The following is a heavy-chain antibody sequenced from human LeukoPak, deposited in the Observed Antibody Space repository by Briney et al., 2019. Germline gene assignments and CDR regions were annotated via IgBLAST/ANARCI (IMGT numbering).Heavy chain of an antibody. CDR3: AGGTGYCSSTSCSDAFDI. D-gene: IGHD2-2*01. V-gene: IGHV3-53*01. J-gene: IGHJ3*02. CDR2: IYSGGST. Sequence: GGSLRLSCAASGFTVSSNYMRWVRQAPGKGLEWVSVIYSGGSTYYADSVKGRFTISRDNSKNTLYLQMNSLRAEDTAVYYCAGGTGYCSSTSCSDAFDIWGQGTMVTVSS. CDR1: GFTVSSNY.